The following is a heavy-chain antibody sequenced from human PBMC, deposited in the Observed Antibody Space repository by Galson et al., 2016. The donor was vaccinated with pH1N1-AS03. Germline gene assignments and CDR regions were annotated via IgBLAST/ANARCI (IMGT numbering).Heavy chain of an antibody. CDR2: FDREDGEA. V-gene: IGHV1-24*01. J-gene: IGHJ4*02. D-gene: IGHD3-10*01. CDR1: GLSLSELS. Sequence: SVKVSCKVSGLSLSELSMHWVRQAPGKGLEWMGCFDREDGEAIYAQKFHGRVTMTRDTSTTTAHMELSSLRSEDTAIYYCVAYGSGTQAYFDYWGQGTLVTVSS. CDR3: VAYGSGTQAYFDY.